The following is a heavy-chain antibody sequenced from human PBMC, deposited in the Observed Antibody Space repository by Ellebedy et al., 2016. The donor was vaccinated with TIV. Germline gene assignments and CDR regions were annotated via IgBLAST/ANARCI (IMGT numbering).Heavy chain of an antibody. V-gene: IGHV3-7*01. CDR3: ARDQWLGRVYYFDS. Sequence: GESLKISCEASGFTFSNYWMSWVRQAPGKGLEWVANIKQDGSEKYYVDSVKGRFSISRDNAKNSLYVQMNSLRDEDTAVYYCARDQWLGRVYYFDSWGQGTLVTVSS. J-gene: IGHJ4*02. CDR1: GFTFSNYW. D-gene: IGHD6-19*01. CDR2: IKQDGSEK.